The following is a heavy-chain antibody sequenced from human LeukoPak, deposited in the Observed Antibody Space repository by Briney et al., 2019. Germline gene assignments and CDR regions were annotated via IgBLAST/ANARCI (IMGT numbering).Heavy chain of an antibody. J-gene: IGHJ4*02. D-gene: IGHD1-1*01. Sequence: SETLSLTCTVSGGSISSSSYYWGWIRQPPGKGLEWIGNIYYSGSTFYNPSLKSRVTISVDTSKNQFSLKLSSVTAADTAVYYCASWAPTGRFDYWGQGTLVTVSS. CDR1: GGSISSSSYY. CDR3: ASWAPTGRFDY. V-gene: IGHV4-39*07. CDR2: IYYSGST.